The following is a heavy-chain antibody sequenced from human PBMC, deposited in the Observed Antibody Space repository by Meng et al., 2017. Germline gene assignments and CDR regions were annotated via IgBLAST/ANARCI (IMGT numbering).Heavy chain of an antibody. D-gene: IGHD6-13*01. Sequence: SCAASGFTFSSYEMNWVRQAPGKGLEWVSYISSSGSTIYYADSVKGRFTISRDNAKNSLYLQMNSLRAEDTAVYYCARRKRDGQQLVLGDYYYGMDVWGQGTTVTVSS. J-gene: IGHJ6*02. CDR1: GFTFSSYE. CDR2: ISSSGSTI. CDR3: ARRKRDGQQLVLGDYYYGMDV. V-gene: IGHV3-48*03.